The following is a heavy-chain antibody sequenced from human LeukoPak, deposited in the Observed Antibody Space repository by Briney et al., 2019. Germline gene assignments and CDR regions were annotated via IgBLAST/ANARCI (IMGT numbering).Heavy chain of an antibody. CDR2: ISGSGGST. V-gene: IGHV3-23*01. D-gene: IGHD3-10*01. J-gene: IGHJ5*02. Sequence: GGSLRPSCAASGFTFSSYAMSWVRQAPGKGLEWVSAISGSGGSTYYADSVKGRFTISRDNSKNTLYLQMNSLRAEDTAVYYCAKGRILVRGVIATWGQGTLVTVSS. CDR1: GFTFSSYA. CDR3: AKGRILVRGVIAT.